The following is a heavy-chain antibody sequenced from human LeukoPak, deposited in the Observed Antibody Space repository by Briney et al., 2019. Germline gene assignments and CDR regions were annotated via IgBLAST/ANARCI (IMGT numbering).Heavy chain of an antibody. CDR3: ARTREQWQVLDY. Sequence: GGSLRLSCVASGFTFNNYWMSWVRQAPGKGLEWVANIKPDGSEKDYVDSVKGRFTISRDNAKNSLSLQMNSLSAEDTAVYYCARTREQWQVLDYWGQGTLVTVSS. J-gene: IGHJ4*02. V-gene: IGHV3-7*01. CDR1: GFTFNNYW. CDR2: IKPDGSEK. D-gene: IGHD6-19*01.